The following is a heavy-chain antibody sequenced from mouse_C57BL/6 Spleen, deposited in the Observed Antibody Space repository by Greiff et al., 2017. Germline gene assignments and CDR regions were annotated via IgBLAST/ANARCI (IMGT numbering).Heavy chain of an antibody. CDR2: IHPNSGST. CDR3: ASYYDYDGTPYAMDY. Sequence: VQLQQPGAELVKPGASVKLSCKASGYTFTSYWMHWVKQRPGQGLEWIGMIHPNSGSTNYNEKFKSKATLTVDKSSSTAYMRLSSLTSEDSAVYYCASYYDYDGTPYAMDYWGQGTSVTVSS. CDR1: GYTFTSYW. V-gene: IGHV1-64*01. J-gene: IGHJ4*01. D-gene: IGHD2-4*01.